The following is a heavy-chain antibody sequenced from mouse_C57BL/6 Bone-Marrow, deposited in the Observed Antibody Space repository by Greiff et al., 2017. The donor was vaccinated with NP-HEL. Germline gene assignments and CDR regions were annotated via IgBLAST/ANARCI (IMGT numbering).Heavy chain of an antibody. Sequence: QVQLQQSGAELVRPGTSVKVSCKASGYAFTNYLIDWVKQRPGQGLEWIGVINPGSGGTNYNEKFKGKATLTADKSSSTAYMQLSSLTSEDSAVYFCARRGIYYDYAWFAYCGQGTLVTVSA. CDR2: INPGSGGT. CDR3: ARRGIYYDYAWFAY. J-gene: IGHJ3*01. V-gene: IGHV1-54*01. CDR1: GYAFTNYL. D-gene: IGHD2-4*01.